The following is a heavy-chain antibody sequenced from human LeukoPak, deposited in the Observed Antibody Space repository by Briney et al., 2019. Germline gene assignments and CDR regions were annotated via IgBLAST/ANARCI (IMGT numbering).Heavy chain of an antibody. CDR1: GFTFSSYA. Sequence: GGSLRLSCAASGFTFSSYAMSWVRQAPGKGLEWVSAISGSGGSTYYADSVKGRFTISRDNSKNTLYLQMNSLRAEDTAVYYCAKGGPYCGGDCYSGSFDYWGQGTLVTVSS. V-gene: IGHV3-23*01. D-gene: IGHD2-21*02. CDR3: AKGGPYCGGDCYSGSFDY. CDR2: ISGSGGST. J-gene: IGHJ4*02.